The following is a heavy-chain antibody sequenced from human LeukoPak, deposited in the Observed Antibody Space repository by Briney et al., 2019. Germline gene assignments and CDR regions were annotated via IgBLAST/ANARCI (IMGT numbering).Heavy chain of an antibody. CDR2: LNPNSGGT. D-gene: IGHD6-19*01. J-gene: IGHJ4*02. V-gene: IGHV1-2*06. CDR3: AIATRIAVAGT. Sequence: GASVKVSCKASGYTFTGYYMHWVRQAPGQGLEWMERLNPNSGGTNYAQKFQGRVTMTRDTSISTAYMELSRLRSDDTAVYYCAIATRIAVAGTWGQGTLVTVSS. CDR1: GYTFTGYY.